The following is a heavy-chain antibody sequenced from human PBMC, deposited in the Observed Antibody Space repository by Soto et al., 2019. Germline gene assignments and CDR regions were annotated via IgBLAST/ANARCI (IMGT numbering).Heavy chain of an antibody. CDR1: GYMFTGYY. Sequence: WASVKVSCKASGYMFTGYYIHWVRQAPGQGLEWMGWINPKSGGTKYAEKFQGRVSMTGDTSITTAYLELSSLTSDDTAVYYCETDRVAFDMWGPGTKVTVSS. J-gene: IGHJ3*02. V-gene: IGHV1-2*02. CDR2: INPKSGGT. CDR3: ETDRVAFDM. D-gene: IGHD3-22*01.